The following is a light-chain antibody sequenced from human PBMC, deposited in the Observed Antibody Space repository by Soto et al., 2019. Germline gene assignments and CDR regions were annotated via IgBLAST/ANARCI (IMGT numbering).Light chain of an antibody. V-gene: IGKV1-12*01. CDR1: QDINSW. CDR2: IAS. J-gene: IGKJ4*01. Sequence: IHMTHSPASVSASVVYRVTITFLASQDINSWLTWYQQKPGKAPKVLIYIASRLQSGVPSRFSGRGSGTDFSLTISNLQPEDFATYFCQQSKTFPLTFGGGTKVDIK. CDR3: QQSKTFPLT.